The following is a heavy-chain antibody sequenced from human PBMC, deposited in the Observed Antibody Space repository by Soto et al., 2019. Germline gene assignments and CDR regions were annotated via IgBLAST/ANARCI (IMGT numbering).Heavy chain of an antibody. CDR2: INAGNGNT. D-gene: IGHD5-18*01. J-gene: IGHJ6*02. CDR3: ARDSVDTAMVSYYYYYGMDV. CDR1: GYTFTSYA. Sequence: ASVKVSCKASGYTFTSYAMHWVRQAPGQRLEWMGWINAGNGNTKYSQKFQGRVTITRDTSASTAYMELSSLRSEDTAVYYCARDSVDTAMVSYYYYYGMDVWGQGTTVTVSS. V-gene: IGHV1-3*01.